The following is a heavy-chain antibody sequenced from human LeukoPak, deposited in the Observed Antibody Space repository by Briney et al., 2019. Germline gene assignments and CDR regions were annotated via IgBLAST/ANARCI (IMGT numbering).Heavy chain of an antibody. J-gene: IGHJ4*02. CDR1: GYTFTSYD. Sequence: ASVKVSCKASGYTFTSYDISWVRQATGQGLEWMGWMNPNSGNTGYAQKFQGRVTMTRNTSISTAYMELSSLRSEDTAVYYCTLDYYDSNYFDYWGQGTLVTVSS. CDR3: TLDYYDSNYFDY. V-gene: IGHV1-8*01. CDR2: MNPNSGNT. D-gene: IGHD3-22*01.